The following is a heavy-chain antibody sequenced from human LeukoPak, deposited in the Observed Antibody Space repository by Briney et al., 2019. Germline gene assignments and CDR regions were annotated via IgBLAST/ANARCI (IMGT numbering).Heavy chain of an antibody. CDR3: ATDVGAD. CDR2: IKEDGSEK. J-gene: IGHJ4*02. Sequence: GGSLRLSCAASGFTFSSSWMTWVRQTPGKGLEWVANIKEDGSEKYYVDSVKGRFTISRDNAKNSLYLQINSLRAEDTAVYYCATDVGADWGQGTLVTVSS. CDR1: GFTFSSSW. V-gene: IGHV3-7*01.